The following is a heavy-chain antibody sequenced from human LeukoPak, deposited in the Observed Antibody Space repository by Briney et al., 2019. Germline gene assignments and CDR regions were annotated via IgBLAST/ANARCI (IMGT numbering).Heavy chain of an antibody. CDR3: AKDEYSSSWYLRVYYYYGMDV. Sequence: PGGSLRLSCAASGFTFSSYAMHWVRQAPGKGLEWVAVISYDGSNKYYADSVKGRFTISRDNSKNTLYLQMNSLRAEDTAVYYCAKDEYSSSWYLRVYYYYGMDVWGQGTTVTVSS. D-gene: IGHD6-13*01. J-gene: IGHJ6*02. V-gene: IGHV3-30-3*01. CDR1: GFTFSSYA. CDR2: ISYDGSNK.